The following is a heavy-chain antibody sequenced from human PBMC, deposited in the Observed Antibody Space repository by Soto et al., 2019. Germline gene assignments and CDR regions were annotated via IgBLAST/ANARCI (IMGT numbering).Heavy chain of an antibody. Sequence: GGSLRLSCVFSGFTFSSYSMSWVRQAPGKGLEYVSSISTNGGSTDYADSVKGRFTISRDNSKNTVYLQMSSLRVEDTAVYYCVKGEYYYDSSGYYHFDYWGQGTLVTVSS. D-gene: IGHD3-22*01. V-gene: IGHV3-64D*06. CDR1: GFTFSSYS. J-gene: IGHJ4*02. CDR3: VKGEYYYDSSGYYHFDY. CDR2: ISTNGGST.